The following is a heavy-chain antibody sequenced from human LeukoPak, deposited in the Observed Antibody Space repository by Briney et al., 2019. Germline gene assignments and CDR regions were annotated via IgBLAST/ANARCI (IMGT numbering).Heavy chain of an antibody. CDR2: IYSDGRT. V-gene: IGHV3-53*01. Sequence: PGGSLRLSCAASGFTVSSNYMSWVRQAPGKGLEWVSLIYSDGRTYYADSVKGRFTISRDNSENTLNLQMNSLRAEDTALYYCARAVGNTILFDYWGQGTLVTVSS. D-gene: IGHD1-26*01. CDR1: GFTVSSNY. CDR3: ARAVGNTILFDY. J-gene: IGHJ4*02.